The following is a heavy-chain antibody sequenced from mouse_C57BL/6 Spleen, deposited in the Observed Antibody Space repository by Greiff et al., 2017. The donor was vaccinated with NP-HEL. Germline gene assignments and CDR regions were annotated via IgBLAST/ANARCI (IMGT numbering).Heavy chain of an antibody. V-gene: IGHV1-18*01. CDR3: ARYYYDYDGGLGYAMDY. J-gene: IGHJ4*01. CDR1: GYTFTDYN. D-gene: IGHD2-4*01. CDR2: INPNNGGT. Sequence: EVQLQQSGPELVKPGASVKIPCKASGYTFTDYNMDWVKQSHGKSLEWIGDINPNNGGTIYNQKFKGKATLTVDKSSSTAYMELRSLTSEDTAVYYCARYYYDYDGGLGYAMDYWGQGTSVTVSS.